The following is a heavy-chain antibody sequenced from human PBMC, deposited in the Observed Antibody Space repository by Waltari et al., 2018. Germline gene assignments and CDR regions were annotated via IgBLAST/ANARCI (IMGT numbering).Heavy chain of an antibody. CDR1: GFIFSDFY. CDR3: ARDMTVSQSDGFDL. J-gene: IGHJ3*01. V-gene: IGHV3-7*01. D-gene: IGHD4-4*01. CDR2: IKQDGSET. Sequence: EVQLVESGGGLVQPGGSLRLSCAASGFIFSDFYMGWVRQAPGKGLEWVANIKQDGSETYYLDSVKGRFTISKDDVGNSLSLQMNNLRVEDTAVYYCARDMTVSQSDGFDLWGQGTMVTVS.